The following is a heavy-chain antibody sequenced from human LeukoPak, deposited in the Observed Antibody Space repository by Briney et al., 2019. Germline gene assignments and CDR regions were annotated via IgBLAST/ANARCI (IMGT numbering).Heavy chain of an antibody. J-gene: IGHJ4*02. Sequence: GGSLRLSCAASGFTFDTYSMNWVRQAPGEGLEWVSYISSSATTIHYADSVKSRFTISRDNAKKSLYLQMDSLRAEDTAVYYCARDTRGESDYWGQGTLVTVSS. D-gene: IGHD2-2*01. CDR3: ARDTRGESDY. V-gene: IGHV3-48*04. CDR1: GFTFDTYS. CDR2: ISSSATTI.